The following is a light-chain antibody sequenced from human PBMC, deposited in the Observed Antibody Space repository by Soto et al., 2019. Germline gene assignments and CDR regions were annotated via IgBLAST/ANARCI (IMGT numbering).Light chain of an antibody. CDR3: QQSYETPPT. V-gene: IGKV1-13*02. Sequence: AIHLTQSPSSLSASVGDRATITCRASQGISSALAWYQQKPGKAPKLLIYDASSLESGVPSRFSGSGSGTDFTLTISSLQPEDFATYYCQQSYETPPTFGGGTKVDIK. J-gene: IGKJ4*01. CDR2: DAS. CDR1: QGISSA.